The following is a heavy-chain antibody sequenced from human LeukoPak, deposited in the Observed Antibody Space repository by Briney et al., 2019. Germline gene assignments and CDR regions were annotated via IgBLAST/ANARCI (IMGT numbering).Heavy chain of an antibody. Sequence: SETLSLTCTVSGGSISSSSYYWGWIRQPPGKGLEWIGSIYYSGSTYYNPSLKSRVTISVDTSKNQFSLKLSSVTAADTAVYYCARADTAMVTRVSPGTSLDYWGEGTRVTVSS. CDR1: GGSISSSSYY. J-gene: IGHJ4*02. D-gene: IGHD5-18*01. CDR2: IYYSGST. CDR3: ARADTAMVTRVSPGTSLDY. V-gene: IGHV4-39*01.